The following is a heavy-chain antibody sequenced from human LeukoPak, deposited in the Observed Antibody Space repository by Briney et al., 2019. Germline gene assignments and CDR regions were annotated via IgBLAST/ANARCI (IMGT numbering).Heavy chain of an antibody. J-gene: IGHJ4*02. CDR2: IYSGGST. D-gene: IGHD6-13*01. CDR3: ARDGYSSNLFDY. CDR1: GFTVSSNY. V-gene: IGHV3-53*01. Sequence: GGSLRLSCAASGFTVSSNYMSWVRQAPGKGLEWVSVIYSGGSTYYADSVKGRFTISRDNSKNTLYLQMNSLRAEDTAVYYCARDGYSSNLFDYWGQGTLVTVSS.